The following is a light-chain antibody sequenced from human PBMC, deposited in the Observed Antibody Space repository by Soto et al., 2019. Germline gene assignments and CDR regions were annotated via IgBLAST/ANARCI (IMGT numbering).Light chain of an antibody. V-gene: IGKV2-28*01. CDR1: QSFLHSNGYNY. CDR3: MQALQTPVT. CDR2: LGS. Sequence: DIVMTQSPLSLPVTPGEPASISCRSSQSFLHSNGYNYLDWYLQKPGQSPQLLIYLGSTRASGVPDRFSGSGSGTDFTLKISRVEAEDVGVYYCMQALQTPVTFGQGTKLEIK. J-gene: IGKJ2*01.